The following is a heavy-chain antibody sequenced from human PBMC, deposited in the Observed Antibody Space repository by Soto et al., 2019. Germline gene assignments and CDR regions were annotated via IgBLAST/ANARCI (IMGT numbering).Heavy chain of an antibody. J-gene: IGHJ4*02. Sequence: SETLSLTCTVSGGSMSSFYWNWFRQPPGRGLEWIGYVHYSGSTNYNPSLKSRVTISVDTSKNQFSLKLSSVTAADTAVYYCARDHYDYGYFDYWGQGALVTVSS. D-gene: IGHD3-16*01. V-gene: IGHV4-59*01. CDR1: GGSMSSFY. CDR2: VHYSGST. CDR3: ARDHYDYGYFDY.